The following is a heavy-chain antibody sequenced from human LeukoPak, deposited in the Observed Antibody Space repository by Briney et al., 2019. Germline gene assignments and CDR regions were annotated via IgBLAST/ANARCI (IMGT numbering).Heavy chain of an antibody. V-gene: IGHV3-21*01. CDR3: ARELLRYFDL. J-gene: IGHJ2*01. D-gene: IGHD2-15*01. Sequence: GGSLRLSCAASGFTFSSYSMSWVRQAPGKGLEWVSSISSSSSYIYYADSVKGRFTISRDNAKNSLYLQMNSLRAEDTAAYYCARELLRYFDLWGRGTLVTVSS. CDR2: ISSSSSYI. CDR1: GFTFSSYS.